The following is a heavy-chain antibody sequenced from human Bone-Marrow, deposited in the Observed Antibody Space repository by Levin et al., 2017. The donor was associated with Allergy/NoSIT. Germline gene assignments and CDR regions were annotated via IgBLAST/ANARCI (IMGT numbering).Heavy chain of an antibody. D-gene: IGHD1-7*01. Sequence: SETLSLTCTVSGGSVSSGSYYWSWIRQPPGKGLEWIGYIYYSGSTNYNPSLKSRVTISVDTSKNQFSLKLSSVTAADTAVYYCARDLWNYGASDWGQGTLVTVSS. J-gene: IGHJ4*02. V-gene: IGHV4-61*01. CDR2: IYYSGST. CDR1: GGSVSSGSYY. CDR3: ARDLWNYGASD.